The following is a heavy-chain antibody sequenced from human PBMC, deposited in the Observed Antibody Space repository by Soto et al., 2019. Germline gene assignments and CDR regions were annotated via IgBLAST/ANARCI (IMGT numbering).Heavy chain of an antibody. CDR3: ARHAHRPPPGIVVVPAAMDV. V-gene: IGHV4-59*08. CDR1: GGSISSYY. CDR2: IYYSGST. D-gene: IGHD2-2*01. Sequence: SETLSLTCTVSGGSISSYYWSWIRQPPWKGLEWIGYIYYSGSTNYNPSLKSRVTISVDTSKNQFSLKLSSVTAADTAVYYCARHAHRPPPGIVVVPAAMDVWGKGTTVTVSS. J-gene: IGHJ6*04.